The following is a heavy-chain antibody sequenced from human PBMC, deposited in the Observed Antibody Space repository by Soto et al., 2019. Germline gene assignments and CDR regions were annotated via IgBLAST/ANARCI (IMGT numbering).Heavy chain of an antibody. D-gene: IGHD3-10*01. CDR3: AKDLNYYGGGSPFHH. J-gene: IGHJ4*02. CDR2: VSADGSDK. CDR1: GFTFSTYG. V-gene: IGHV3-30*18. Sequence: GSLRLSCEASGFTFSTYGMHWVRQAPGRGLEWVAVVSADGSDKYYVDSVKGRFTVSRDNSKNTLYLQMNSVRAADTAIYYCAKDLNYYGGGSPFHHWGQGTLVTVSS.